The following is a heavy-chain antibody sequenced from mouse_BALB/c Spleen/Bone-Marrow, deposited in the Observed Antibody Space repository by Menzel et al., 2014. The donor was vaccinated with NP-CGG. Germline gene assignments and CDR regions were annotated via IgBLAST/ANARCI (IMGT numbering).Heavy chain of an antibody. J-gene: IGHJ3*01. D-gene: IGHD2-4*01. CDR1: GFTFSDYG. CDR2: ISNLAYSI. CDR3: AREDDYEGTLAY. V-gene: IGHV5-15*02. Sequence: EVHLVESGGGLVQPGGSRKLSCAASGFTFSDYGMAWVRQAPGKGPEWVAFISNLAYSIYYADTVTGRFTISGENAKNTLYLEMSSLRSEDTAMYYCAREDDYEGTLAYWGQGTLVTVSA.